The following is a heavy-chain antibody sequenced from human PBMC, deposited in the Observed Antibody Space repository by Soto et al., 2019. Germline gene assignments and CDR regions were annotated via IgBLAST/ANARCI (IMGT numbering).Heavy chain of an antibody. Sequence: ASVKLSCKASGYTFTSYYMHWVRQAPGQGLEWMGIINPSGGSTSYAQKLQGRVTMTTDTSTSTAYMELRSLRSDDTAVYYCARVDTAMVTASYWGQGTMVNVSS. J-gene: IGHJ4*02. CDR3: ARVDTAMVTASY. CDR1: GYTFTSYY. D-gene: IGHD5-18*01. CDR2: INPSGGST. V-gene: IGHV1-46*01.